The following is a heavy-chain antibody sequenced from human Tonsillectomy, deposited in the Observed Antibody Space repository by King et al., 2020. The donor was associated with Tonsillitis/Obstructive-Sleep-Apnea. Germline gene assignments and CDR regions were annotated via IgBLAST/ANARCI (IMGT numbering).Heavy chain of an antibody. J-gene: IGHJ5*02. CDR2: ISYDGSKK. CDR1: GFTFSSYA. Sequence: VQLVESGGGAVQPGRSLRLSCAASGFTFSSYAMHWVRQAPGKGLEWVAVISYDGSKKYYADSVKGRFTISRDKSKNTLYLQMNSLRAEDTAVYYCARGGRFLEWLLKNLFVPWGQGTLVTVSS. D-gene: IGHD3-3*01. CDR3: ARGGRFLEWLLKNLFVP. V-gene: IGHV3-30*04.